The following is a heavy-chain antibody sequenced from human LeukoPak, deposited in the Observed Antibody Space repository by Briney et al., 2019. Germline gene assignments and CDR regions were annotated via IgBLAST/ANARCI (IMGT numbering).Heavy chain of an antibody. CDR1: GFTVSSNY. CDR2: IYSGGST. J-gene: IGHJ4*02. V-gene: IGHV3-66*01. CDR3: ARVGRSGYCCIDY. Sequence: GGSLRLSCAASGFTVSSNYMSWVRQAPGKGLEWVSVIYSGGSTHYADSVKGRFTISRDNSKNTLSLQMNSLRAEDTAVYYCARVGRSGYCCIDYWGQGTLVTVSS. D-gene: IGHD3-3*01.